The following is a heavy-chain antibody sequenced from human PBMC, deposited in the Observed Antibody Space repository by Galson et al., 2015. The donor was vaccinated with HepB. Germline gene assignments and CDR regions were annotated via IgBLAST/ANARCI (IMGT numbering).Heavy chain of an antibody. J-gene: IGHJ5*02. Sequence: SLRLSCAASGFTFSSFAMSWVRQAPGKGLECVSSISYSGGRTHYADAAKGRFTIPRNKFKKKLYLQMNSLRAEDTALYYCAKMGYSNFENNYFDPWGQGTLVTVSS. V-gene: IGHV3-23*01. D-gene: IGHD4-11*01. CDR3: AKMGYSNFENNYFDP. CDR1: GFTFSSFA. CDR2: ISYSGGRT.